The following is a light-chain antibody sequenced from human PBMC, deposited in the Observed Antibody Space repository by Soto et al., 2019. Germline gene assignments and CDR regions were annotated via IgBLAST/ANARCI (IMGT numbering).Light chain of an antibody. Sequence: ERVMTQSPATLSVSPGERATLSCRASQSVGSNLAWYQQKPGQAPRRLIFGASSRATGVPARFSGSGSGTEFTLTINTLQSEDFAVYFCQQYGNLPLTFGPGTKVDIK. V-gene: IGKV3-15*01. CDR1: QSVGSN. J-gene: IGKJ3*01. CDR2: GAS. CDR3: QQYGNLPLT.